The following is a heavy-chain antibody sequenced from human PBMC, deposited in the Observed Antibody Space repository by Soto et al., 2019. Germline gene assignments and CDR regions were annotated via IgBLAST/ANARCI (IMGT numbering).Heavy chain of an antibody. CDR2: ISGSGGST. Sequence: GWSLRLSCAASGFTFSSYAMSWVRQAPGKGLEWVSAISGSGGSTYYADSVKGRFTISRDNSKNTLYLQMNSLRAEDTAVYYCAKDQEWLTRSAAFDYWGQGTLVTVSS. J-gene: IGHJ4*02. V-gene: IGHV3-23*01. D-gene: IGHD3-3*01. CDR3: AKDQEWLTRSAAFDY. CDR1: GFTFSSYA.